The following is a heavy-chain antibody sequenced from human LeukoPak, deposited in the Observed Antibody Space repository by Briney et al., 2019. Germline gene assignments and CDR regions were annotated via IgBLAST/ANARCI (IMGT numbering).Heavy chain of an antibody. V-gene: IGHV4-59*01. D-gene: IGHD2-2*01. CDR3: ARCPAGPSYWYFDL. J-gene: IGHJ2*01. Sequence: SETLSLTCTVSGGSISSYYWSWIRQPPGKGLEWIGYIYYSGSTNYNPSLKSRVTISVDTSKNQFSLKLSSVTTADTAEYYCARCPAGPSYWYFDLWGRGTLVTVSS. CDR2: IYYSGST. CDR1: GGSISSYY.